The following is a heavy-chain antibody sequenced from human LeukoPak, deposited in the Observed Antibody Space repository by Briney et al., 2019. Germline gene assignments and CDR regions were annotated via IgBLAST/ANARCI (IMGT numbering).Heavy chain of an antibody. CDR3: ARLRITMVRGARDYFDY. V-gene: IGHV4-39*01. Sequence: SETLSLTCTVSGGSISSSSYYWGWIRRPPGKGLEWIGSIYYSGSTYYNPSLKSRFTISVDTSKNQFSLKLSSVTAADTAVYYCARLRITMVRGARDYFDYWGQGTLVTVSS. CDR1: GGSISSSSYY. J-gene: IGHJ4*02. CDR2: IYYSGST. D-gene: IGHD3-10*01.